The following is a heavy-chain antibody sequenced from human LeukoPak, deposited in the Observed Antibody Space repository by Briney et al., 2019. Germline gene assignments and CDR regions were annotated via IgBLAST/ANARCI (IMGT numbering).Heavy chain of an antibody. CDR1: GGSISSSDYY. CDR3: ARTIAVTVTFDY. CDR2: ISYSGST. Sequence: SETLSLTCTVSGGSISSSDYYWTWIRQLPGTGLEWIGYISYSGSTHYSPSLESRVTISLDTSKNQFSLELTSVTAADTAVYYCARTIAVTVTFDYWGRGARVTVSS. V-gene: IGHV4-31*03. D-gene: IGHD4-11*01. J-gene: IGHJ4*02.